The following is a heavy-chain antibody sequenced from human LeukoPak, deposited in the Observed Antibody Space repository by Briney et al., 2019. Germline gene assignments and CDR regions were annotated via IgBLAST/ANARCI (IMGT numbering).Heavy chain of an antibody. D-gene: IGHD7-27*01. CDR3: ARGTGDGY. Sequence: PSETLSLTCTVSGGSISSYYWSCIRQPPGKGLEWIGYIYYSGSTNYNPSLKSRVTISVDTSKNQFSLKLSSVTAADTAVYYCARGTGDGYWGQGTLVTVSS. CDR1: GGSISSYY. V-gene: IGHV4-59*01. J-gene: IGHJ4*02. CDR2: IYYSGST.